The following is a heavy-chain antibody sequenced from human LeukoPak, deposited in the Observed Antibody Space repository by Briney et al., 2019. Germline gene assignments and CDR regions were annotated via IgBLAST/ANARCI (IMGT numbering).Heavy chain of an antibody. CDR3: ARDGYYYDSSGYYDY. J-gene: IGHJ4*02. V-gene: IGHV1-69*05. CDR1: GGTFSSYA. Sequence: SVKVSCKASGGTFSSYAISWVRQAPGQGLEWMGGIIPIFGTANYAQKFQGRVTITTDESTSTAYMELSSLRSEDTAVYYCARDGYYYDSSGYYDYWGQGTLVTVSS. CDR2: IIPIFGTA. D-gene: IGHD3-22*01.